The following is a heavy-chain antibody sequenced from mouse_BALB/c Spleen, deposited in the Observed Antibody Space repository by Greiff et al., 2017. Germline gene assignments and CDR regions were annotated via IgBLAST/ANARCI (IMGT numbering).Heavy chain of an antibody. CDR1: GFTFSSFG. J-gene: IGHJ1*01. V-gene: IGHV5-17*02. CDR2: ISSGSSTI. Sequence: EVQLVESGGGLVQPGGSRKLSCAASGFTFSSFGMHWVRQAPEKGLEWVAYISSGSSTIYYADTVKGRFTISRDNPKNTLFLQMTSLRSEDTAMYYCARGGYGNYGYWYFDVWGAGTTVTVSS. D-gene: IGHD2-10*02. CDR3: ARGGYGNYGYWYFDV.